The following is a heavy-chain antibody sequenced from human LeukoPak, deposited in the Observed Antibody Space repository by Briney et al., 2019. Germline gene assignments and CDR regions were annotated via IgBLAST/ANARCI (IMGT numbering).Heavy chain of an antibody. Sequence: GGSLRLSCAASGFTFSSYAMSWVRQAPGKGVGWVSAISGSGGSTYYADSVKGRFTISRDNSKNTLYLQMNSLRAEDTAVYYCAKLLSIGSEWFGDYWGQGTLVTVSS. D-gene: IGHD3-3*01. CDR1: GFTFSSYA. CDR2: ISGSGGST. CDR3: AKLLSIGSEWFGDY. V-gene: IGHV3-23*01. J-gene: IGHJ4*02.